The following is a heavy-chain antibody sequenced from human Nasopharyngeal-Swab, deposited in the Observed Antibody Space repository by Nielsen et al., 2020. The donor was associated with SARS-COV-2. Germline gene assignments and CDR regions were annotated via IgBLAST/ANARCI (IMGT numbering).Heavy chain of an antibody. J-gene: IGHJ4*02. Sequence: ESLKIYWTGSGGSISSYYWSWIRQPPGKGLEWIGYIYYSGSTNYNPSLKSRVTRSVDTSKNQFSLKLSSVTAADTAVYYCARQKGGYDFWSGYYHGVYFDYWGQGTLVTVSS. CDR1: GGSISSYY. CDR3: ARQKGGYDFWSGYYHGVYFDY. V-gene: IGHV4-59*08. D-gene: IGHD3-3*01. CDR2: IYYSGST.